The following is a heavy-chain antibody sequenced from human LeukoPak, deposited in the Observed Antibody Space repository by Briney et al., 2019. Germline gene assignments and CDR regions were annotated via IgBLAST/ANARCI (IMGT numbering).Heavy chain of an antibody. J-gene: IGHJ3*02. D-gene: IGHD1-26*01. CDR3: ARALVGATPDAFDI. CDR1: GFTFRDYW. Sequence: GGSLRLSCAASGFTFRDYWMSWVRQAPGKGLEGSSYISSSGSSVKYGDSVKGRFTISRDNAKNSLYLQMNRRRVEDTAVYYCARALVGATPDAFDIWGQGTLVTVSS. V-gene: IGHV3-11*04. CDR2: ISSSGSSV.